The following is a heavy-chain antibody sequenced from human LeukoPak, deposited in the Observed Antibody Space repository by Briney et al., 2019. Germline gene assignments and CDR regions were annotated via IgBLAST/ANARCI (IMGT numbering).Heavy chain of an antibody. Sequence: PGGSLRLSFAAAGFTFSNYGIHWVRQAPAKGLEWVAVIWYDGSNKYFADSVKGRFTISRDNSKNTVYLQMNNLRVEDTAVYYCAKPSDYADYLPFDYWGRGTLVTVSS. J-gene: IGHJ4*02. CDR3: AKPSDYADYLPFDY. CDR2: IWYDGSNK. V-gene: IGHV3-33*06. CDR1: GFTFSNYG. D-gene: IGHD4-17*01.